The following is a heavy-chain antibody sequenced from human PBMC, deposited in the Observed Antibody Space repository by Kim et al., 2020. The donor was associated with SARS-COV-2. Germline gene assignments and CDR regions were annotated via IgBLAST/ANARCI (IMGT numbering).Heavy chain of an antibody. J-gene: IGHJ4*02. CDR3: AKDLSSGGYDG. V-gene: IGHV3-9*01. Sequence: GYADSVKGRLTISRDNAKNSLHLQMNRLRAEETALYYCAKDLSSGGYDGWGQGTLVTVSS. D-gene: IGHD5-12*01.